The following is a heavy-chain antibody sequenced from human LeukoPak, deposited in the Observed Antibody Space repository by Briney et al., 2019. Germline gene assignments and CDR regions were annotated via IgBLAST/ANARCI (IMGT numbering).Heavy chain of an antibody. Sequence: ASVKVSCKASGYTFTSHYMHWVRQAPGQGLEWMGIINPSGGSTSYTQKFQGRVTMTRDTSTSTVYMELSSLTSEDTAVYYCARSPGRAVAGNFDHWGQGTLVTVSS. J-gene: IGHJ4*02. D-gene: IGHD6-19*01. CDR2: INPSGGST. V-gene: IGHV1-46*01. CDR3: ARSPGRAVAGNFDH. CDR1: GYTFTSHY.